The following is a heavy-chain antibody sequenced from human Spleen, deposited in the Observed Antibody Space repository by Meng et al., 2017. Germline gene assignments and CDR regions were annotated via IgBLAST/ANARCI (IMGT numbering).Heavy chain of an antibody. CDR3: ARDEDISAAGKLFGDY. J-gene: IGHJ4*02. D-gene: IGHD6-13*01. V-gene: IGHV1-2*06. CDR2: IDPKNGDT. CDR1: GYNFPDYY. Sequence: QVQLVQAGAEVKKPGASVKVSCKPSGYNFPDYYIHWVRQAPGQGLEWMGRIDPKNGDTHYAQKFQGRVTMTGDTSISTAYMDLSGLRSDGTAVYYCARDEDISAAGKLFGDYWGQGTLVTVSS.